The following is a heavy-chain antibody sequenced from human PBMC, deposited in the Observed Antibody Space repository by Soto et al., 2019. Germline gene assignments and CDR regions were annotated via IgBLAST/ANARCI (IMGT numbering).Heavy chain of an antibody. J-gene: IGHJ4*02. CDR3: ARGQLPAATTYFDF. CDR1: GFTFSSYA. V-gene: IGHV3-33*01. CDR2: IWFDGSNK. Sequence: GGSLRLSCAASGFTFSSYAIHWVRQAPGKGLEWVAIIWFDGSNKYYADSVKGRFSITRDNSKNTLFLQMDCLRAEDTAVYYCARGQLPAATTYFDFWGQGTLVTVSS. D-gene: IGHD2-15*01.